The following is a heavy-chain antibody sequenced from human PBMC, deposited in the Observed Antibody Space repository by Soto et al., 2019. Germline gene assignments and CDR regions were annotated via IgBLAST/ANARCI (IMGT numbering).Heavy chain of an antibody. Sequence: SETLSLTCTVSGGYISNYYWSWIRQPPGKGLEWIGCIFYSGSTNYSPSLRSRVTISVDTSKNQFSLELSSVTAADTAVYYCAAGGGLPRYNWGQGTLVTVSS. CDR1: GGYISNYY. V-gene: IGHV4-59*01. D-gene: IGHD1-1*01. CDR2: IFYSGST. J-gene: IGHJ4*02. CDR3: AAGGGLPRYN.